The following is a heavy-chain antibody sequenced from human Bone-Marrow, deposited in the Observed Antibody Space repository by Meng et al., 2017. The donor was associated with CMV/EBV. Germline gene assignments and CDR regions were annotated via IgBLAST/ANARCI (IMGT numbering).Heavy chain of an antibody. CDR2: INSDGSST. V-gene: IGHV3-74*01. D-gene: IGHD2-2*01. CDR1: GFTFSSYW. Sequence: GESLKISCAASGFTFSSYWMHWVRQAPGKGLVWVSRINSDGSSTSYADSVKGRFTISRDNSKNTLYLQMNSLRAEDTAVYYCAKHLYDVGYCSSTSCRWNWFDPWGQGTLVTVSS. CDR3: AKHLYDVGYCSSTSCRWNWFDP. J-gene: IGHJ5*02.